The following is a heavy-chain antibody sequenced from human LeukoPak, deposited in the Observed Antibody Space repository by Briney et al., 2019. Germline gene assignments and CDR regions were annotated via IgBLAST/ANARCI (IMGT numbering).Heavy chain of an antibody. CDR1: GFTFSSYG. CDR2: ISTSSNRI. Sequence: GGSLRLSCAASGFTFSSYGMNWVRQAPGKGLEWVSYISTSSNRIDYADSVKGRFTVSRDNAKNLLYQQMNSLRDEDTAMYYCARVSAPGTSGWYFGYWGQGTLVTVSS. J-gene: IGHJ4*02. D-gene: IGHD6-19*01. CDR3: ARVSAPGTSGWYFGY. V-gene: IGHV3-48*02.